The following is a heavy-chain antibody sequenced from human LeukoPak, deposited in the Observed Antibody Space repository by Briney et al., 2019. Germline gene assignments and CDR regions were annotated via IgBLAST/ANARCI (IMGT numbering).Heavy chain of an antibody. D-gene: IGHD6-6*01. CDR2: ISSSSSYI. CDR3: AREGSSSSGYYFDY. J-gene: IGHJ4*02. V-gene: IGHV3-21*01. CDR1: GFTFSSYS. Sequence: GGSLRLSCAASGFTFSSYSMNWVRQAPGKGLEWVSSISSSSSYIYYADSVKGRFTISRDNAKNSLYLQMNSLRAEDTAVYYCAREGSSSSGYYFDYWGQGTLVTVSS.